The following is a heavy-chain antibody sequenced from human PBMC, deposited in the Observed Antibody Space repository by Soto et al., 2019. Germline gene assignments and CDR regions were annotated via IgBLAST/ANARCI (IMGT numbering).Heavy chain of an antibody. V-gene: IGHV3-7*03. CDR2: INKDGGRK. CDR1: GFTFSSYA. D-gene: IGHD3-22*01. Sequence: PGGSLRLSCAASGFTFSSYAMSWVRQAPGKGLEWVANINKDGGRKYYVDSVKGRFTISRDNAKNSLYLQMNSLRAEDTAVYYCAREADSSGYYYFFDYWGQGTLVTVSS. CDR3: AREADSSGYYYFFDY. J-gene: IGHJ4*02.